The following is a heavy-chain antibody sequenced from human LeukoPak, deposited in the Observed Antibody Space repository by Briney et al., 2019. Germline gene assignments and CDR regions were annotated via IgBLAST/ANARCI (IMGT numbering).Heavy chain of an antibody. CDR2: ISGSGGST. CDR3: AKDSSIAAAGTNWFDP. V-gene: IGHV3-23*01. J-gene: IGHJ5*02. D-gene: IGHD6-13*01. CDR1: GFSFSSYA. Sequence: LGESLKISCAASGFSFSSYAMSWVLQAPGKGLEWVSAISGSGGSTYYADSVKGRFTISRDNSKNTLYLQMNSLRAEDTAVYYCAKDSSIAAAGTNWFDPWGQGTLVTVSS.